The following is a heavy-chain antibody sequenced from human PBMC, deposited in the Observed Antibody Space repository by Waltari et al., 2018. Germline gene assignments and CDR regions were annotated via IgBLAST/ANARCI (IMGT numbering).Heavy chain of an antibody. V-gene: IGHV3-23*01. CDR3: AKESGSGWRNYFNF. Sequence: EVQLLESGGGLVQPGGSLRLSCAASGFTFSSYAMSWVRQAPGKGLEWGSAISGSGGGSYYADSVKGRFTISRDDSKNTLHLQMISLGAEDSAMYYCAKESGSGWRNYFNFWGQGTLVTVSS. J-gene: IGHJ4*02. CDR2: ISGSGGGS. D-gene: IGHD6-19*01. CDR1: GFTFSSYA.